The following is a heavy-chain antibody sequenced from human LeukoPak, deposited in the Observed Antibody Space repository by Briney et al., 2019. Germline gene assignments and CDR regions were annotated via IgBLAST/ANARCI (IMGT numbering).Heavy chain of an antibody. CDR1: SGSISSSNW. J-gene: IGHJ4*02. CDR2: TYHSGNT. CDR3: ARRITMVRGVISSYYFDY. V-gene: IGHV4-4*02. D-gene: IGHD3-10*01. Sequence: SETLSLTCAVSSGSISSSNWWSWVRQPPGTWLEWIGETYHSGNTNSNPSLKSRVTISVDKSKNQFSLKLSSVTAADTAVYYCARRITMVRGVISSYYFDYWGQGTLVTVSS.